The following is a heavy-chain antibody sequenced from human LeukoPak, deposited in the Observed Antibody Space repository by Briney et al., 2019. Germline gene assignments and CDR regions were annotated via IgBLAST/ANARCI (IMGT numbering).Heavy chain of an antibody. V-gene: IGHV4-39*02. J-gene: IGHJ5*02. CDR2: IYYSGST. D-gene: IGHD3-9*01. CDR3: ARETYYDILTGYRAPNWFDP. Sequence: SETLSLTCTVSGGSISSSSYYWGWIRQPPGKGLEGIGSIYYSGSTYYNPSLKSRVTISVDTSKNQFSPKLSSVTAADTAVYYCARETYYDILTGYRAPNWFDPWGQGTLVTVSS. CDR1: GGSISSSSYY.